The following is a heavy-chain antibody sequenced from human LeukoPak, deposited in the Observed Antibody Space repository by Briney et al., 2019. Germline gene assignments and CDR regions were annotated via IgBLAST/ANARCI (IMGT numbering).Heavy chain of an antibody. V-gene: IGHV4-4*07. Sequence: PSETLSLTCTVSGGSISSYYWSWIRQPAGKGLGWIGRIDTSGSTNYNPSLKSRVTISVDKSKNQFSLKLSSVTAADTAVYYCASRNCSGGSCNNWFDPWGQGTLVTVSS. CDR2: IDTSGST. J-gene: IGHJ5*02. CDR3: ASRNCSGGSCNNWFDP. D-gene: IGHD2-15*01. CDR1: GGSISSYY.